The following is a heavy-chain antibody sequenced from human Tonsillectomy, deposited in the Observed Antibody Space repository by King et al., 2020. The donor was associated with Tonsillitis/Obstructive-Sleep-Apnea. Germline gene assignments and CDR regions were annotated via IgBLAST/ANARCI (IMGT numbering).Heavy chain of an antibody. V-gene: IGHV1-8*01. CDR3: ERALGTYYDFWSGYYTWYYYYYMDV. D-gene: IGHD3-3*01. CDR2: MNPNSGNT. CDR1: GYTFTSYD. Sequence: QLVQSGAEVKKPGASVKVSCKASGYTFTSYDINWVRQATGQGLEWMGWMNPNSGNTGYAQKFQGRVTMTRNTSISTAYMELSSLRSEATAVYYCERALGTYYDFWSGYYTWYYYYYMDVWGKGTTVTVSS. J-gene: IGHJ6*03.